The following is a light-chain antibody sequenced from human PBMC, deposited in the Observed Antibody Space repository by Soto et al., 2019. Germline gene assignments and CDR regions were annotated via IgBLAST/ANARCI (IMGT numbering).Light chain of an antibody. J-gene: IGKJ1*01. CDR3: QQRSSGWT. CDR1: QSVRSY. Sequence: ENVLTQSPATLSLSPGDRATLSCRASQSVRSYLAWYQQKPGQAPRLLISDASNRATGVPARFSGSGSGTDFTLTISSLEPEDFAVYYCQQRSSGWTFGPWTKVEI. CDR2: DAS. V-gene: IGKV3-11*01.